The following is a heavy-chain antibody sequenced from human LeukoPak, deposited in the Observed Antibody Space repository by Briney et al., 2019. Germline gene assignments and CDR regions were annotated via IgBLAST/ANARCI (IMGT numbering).Heavy chain of an antibody. CDR2: IYPSGST. CDR3: AREGGIRGDYYFDY. D-gene: IGHD3-16*01. CDR1: GGSISNYC. V-gene: IGHV4-4*07. Sequence: SETLSLTCTVSGGSISNYCCSWIRQPAGKGLEWIGRIYPSGSTNCNPSLKSRVTMSVDTSKNQFSLKLSSVTAADTAVYYCAREGGIRGDYYFDYWGQGTLVTVSS. J-gene: IGHJ4*02.